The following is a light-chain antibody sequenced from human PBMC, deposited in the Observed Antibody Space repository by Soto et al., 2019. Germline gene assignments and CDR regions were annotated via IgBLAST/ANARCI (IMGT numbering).Light chain of an antibody. Sequence: EIALTQSPATLSLSPGERATLSCRASQSISSNLAWYQQKRGQAPRLLIYHASNRATGIPARFSGSGSGTDFTLSISSLEPEDFAVYYCQQRSNWPPLTFGGGTEVEIK. CDR3: QQRSNWPPLT. CDR2: HAS. V-gene: IGKV3-11*01. J-gene: IGKJ4*01. CDR1: QSISSN.